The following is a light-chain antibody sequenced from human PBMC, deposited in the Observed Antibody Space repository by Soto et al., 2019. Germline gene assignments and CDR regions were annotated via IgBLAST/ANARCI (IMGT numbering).Light chain of an antibody. CDR3: QQYNTYWWT. CDR2: KAS. Sequence: EIQMTQSPSTRSASVGDRVTITCRASQSISLWLAGYQQKPGKAPKLLIYKASSLASGVPSRYSGSGSGTEFTLTIRSLQPADFGTYYCQQYNTYWWTFVQVTKVEIK. V-gene: IGKV1-5*03. CDR1: QSISLW. J-gene: IGKJ1*01.